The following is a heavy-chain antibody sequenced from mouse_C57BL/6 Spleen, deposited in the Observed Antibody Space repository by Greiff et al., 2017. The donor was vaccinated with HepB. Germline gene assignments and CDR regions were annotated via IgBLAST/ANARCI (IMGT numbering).Heavy chain of an antibody. D-gene: IGHD2-4*01. J-gene: IGHJ3*01. V-gene: IGHV1-61*01. Sequence: QLQQPGAELVRPGSSVKLSCKASGYTFTSYWMDWVKQRPGQGLEWIGNIYPSDSETHYNQKFKDKATLTVDKSSSTAYMQLSSLTSEDSAVYYCARQDYEFAYWGQGTLVTVSA. CDR2: IYPSDSET. CDR3: ARQDYEFAY. CDR1: GYTFTSYW.